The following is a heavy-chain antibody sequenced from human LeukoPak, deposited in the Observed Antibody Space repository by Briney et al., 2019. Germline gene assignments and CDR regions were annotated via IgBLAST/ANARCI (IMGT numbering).Heavy chain of an antibody. V-gene: IGHV3-23*01. CDR1: GFTFSSYA. CDR3: AKDLVDYGNDGPGAFHI. D-gene: IGHD4-11*01. CDR2: IRGSGGST. J-gene: IGHJ3*02. Sequence: GGSLRLSCAASGFTFSSYAMSWVRQAPGKGLEWVSAIRGSGGSTYYADSVRGRFTISRDNSKYTLYVHMNSLRAEDTAIYYCAKDLVDYGNDGPGAFHIWGQGTMVTVSS.